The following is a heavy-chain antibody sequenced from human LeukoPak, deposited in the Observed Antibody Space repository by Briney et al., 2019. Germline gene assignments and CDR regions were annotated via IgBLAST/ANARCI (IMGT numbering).Heavy chain of an antibody. J-gene: IGHJ4*02. Sequence: GGSLRLSCAASGFTFSSYGMHWVRQAPGKGLEWVTVISYDGSNKYYADSVKGRFTISRGNSKNTLYLQMNSLRAEDTAVYYCAKQYYYDSSGTPLDYWGQGTLVTVSS. CDR3: AKQYYYDSSGTPLDY. CDR1: GFTFSSYG. D-gene: IGHD3-22*01. V-gene: IGHV3-30*18. CDR2: ISYDGSNK.